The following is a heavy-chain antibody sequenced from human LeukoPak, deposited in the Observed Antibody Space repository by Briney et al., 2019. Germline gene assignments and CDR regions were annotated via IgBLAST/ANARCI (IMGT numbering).Heavy chain of an antibody. CDR1: GFTFSSYS. D-gene: IGHD3-10*01. J-gene: IGHJ5*02. CDR2: ISSSSSHI. CDR3: ARDSMVRGVITNIDWFDP. V-gene: IGHV3-21*01. Sequence: GGSLRLSCAASGFTFSSYSMNWVRQAPGKGLEWVSSISSSSSHIYYADSVKGRFTISRDNAKNSLYLQMNSLRAEDTAVYYCARDSMVRGVITNIDWFDPWGQGTLVTVSS.